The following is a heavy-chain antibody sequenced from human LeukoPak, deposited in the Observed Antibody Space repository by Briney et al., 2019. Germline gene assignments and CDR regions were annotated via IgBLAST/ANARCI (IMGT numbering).Heavy chain of an antibody. CDR3: AKNSAHYSSGWYATDY. CDR1: GFTVSSNY. Sequence: GGSLRLSCAASGFTVSSNYMSWVRQAPGKGLEWVSVIYSGGSTYYADSVKGRFTISRDNSKNTLYLQMNSLRAEDTAVYYCAKNSAHYSSGWYATDYWGQGTLVTVSS. CDR2: IYSGGST. J-gene: IGHJ4*02. D-gene: IGHD6-19*01. V-gene: IGHV3-53*01.